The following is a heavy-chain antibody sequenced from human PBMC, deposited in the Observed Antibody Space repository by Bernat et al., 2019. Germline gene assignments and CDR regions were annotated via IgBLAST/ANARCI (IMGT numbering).Heavy chain of an antibody. CDR1: GFTFSSYG. V-gene: IGHV3-30*18. D-gene: IGHD6-13*01. Sequence: QVQLVESGGGVVQPGRSLRLSCAASGFTFSSYGMHWVRQAPGKGLEWVAVISYDGSNKYYADSVKGRFTISRDNSKNTLYLQMNSLRAEDTAVYYCAKDFRAAAGTVDYWGQGTTVTVSS. J-gene: IGHJ4*03. CDR3: AKDFRAAAGTVDY. CDR2: ISYDGSNK.